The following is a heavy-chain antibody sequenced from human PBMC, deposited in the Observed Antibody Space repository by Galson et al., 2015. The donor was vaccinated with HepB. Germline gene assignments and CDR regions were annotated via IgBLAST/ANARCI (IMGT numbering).Heavy chain of an antibody. J-gene: IGHJ6*02. V-gene: IGHV3-21*04. CDR3: AKCPAPYYCYEMDV. CDR1: GFTFSSYS. CDR2: ISSSSSYI. Sequence: SLRLSCAASGFTFSSYSMNWVRQAPGKGLEWVSSISSSSSYIYYADLVKGRFTISRDNSKNTLYLQMNNLRVEDTAVYFCAKCPAPYYCYEMDVWGQGTTVTVYS.